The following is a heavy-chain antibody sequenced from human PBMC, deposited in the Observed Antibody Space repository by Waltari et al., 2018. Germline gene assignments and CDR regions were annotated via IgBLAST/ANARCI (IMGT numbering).Heavy chain of an antibody. J-gene: IGHJ4*02. CDR3: ASPMYTSSSGFDF. CDR2: ISTRSSYI. CDR1: GFTFSSYS. D-gene: IGHD6-6*01. V-gene: IGHV3-21*01. Sequence: EVQLVESGGGLVKPGGSLRLSCAASGFTFSSYSMNWVRTAPGKGLEWVSSISTRSSYIYYADSVKGRFTISRDNAKNSLYLQMNSLRAEDTAVYYCASPMYTSSSGFDFWGQGTLVTVSS.